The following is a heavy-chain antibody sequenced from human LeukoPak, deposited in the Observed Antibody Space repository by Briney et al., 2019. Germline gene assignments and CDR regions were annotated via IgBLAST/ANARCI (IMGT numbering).Heavy chain of an antibody. CDR1: GGSISSGDSY. V-gene: IGHV4-30-4*01. CDR2: IYYSGST. J-gene: IGHJ4*02. Sequence: SETLSLTCSVSGGSISSGDSYWSWIRQPPGKGLDWIGSIYYSGSTYYNPSLKSRVTISVDTSKNQFSLKLSSVTAADTAVYYCARAGQYYYDSAGYFPDHWGQGTLVTVSS. CDR3: ARAGQYYYDSAGYFPDH. D-gene: IGHD3-22*01.